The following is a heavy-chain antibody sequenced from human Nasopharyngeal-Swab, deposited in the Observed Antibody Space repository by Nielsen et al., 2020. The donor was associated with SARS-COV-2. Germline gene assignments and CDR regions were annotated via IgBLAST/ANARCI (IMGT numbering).Heavy chain of an antibody. CDR1: GYTFTGYY. CDR2: INPNSGGT. J-gene: IGHJ6*02. CDR3: ERGGFVTADLYGMDV. Sequence: SVKVSCKASGYTFTGYYLHWVRQAPGQGLEWMGRINPNSGGTKYAQKFQGRVTMTRDTSITTAYLDLSRLRSDDTVVYYCERGGFVTADLYGMDVWGQGTTVTVSS. V-gene: IGHV1-2*05. D-gene: IGHD2-15*01.